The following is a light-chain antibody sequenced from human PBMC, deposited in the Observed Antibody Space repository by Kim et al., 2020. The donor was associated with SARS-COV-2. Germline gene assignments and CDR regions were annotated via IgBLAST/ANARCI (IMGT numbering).Light chain of an antibody. CDR2: VAS. CDR3: QQSYSTPYT. Sequence: SASVGDRVTITCRASQSISYYLNWYQQKPGIAPKLLIYVASNLQSGVPSRFSGSGSGTDFTLTISALQPEDFATYYCQQSYSTPYTFGQGTKLEI. V-gene: IGKV1-39*01. CDR1: QSISYY. J-gene: IGKJ2*01.